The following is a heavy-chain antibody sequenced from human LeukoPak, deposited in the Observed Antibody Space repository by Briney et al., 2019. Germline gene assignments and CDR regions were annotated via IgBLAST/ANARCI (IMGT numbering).Heavy chain of an antibody. V-gene: IGHV1-18*01. D-gene: IGHD6-13*01. J-gene: IGHJ4*02. Sequence: ASVKVSCKASGYTFTNYGISWVRQAPGQGLEWMGWISAYNGNTNYAQKLQGRVTMTTDTSTSTAYMELRSLRSDDTAVYYCARDYGPDPYSSSWYSDYWGQGTLVTVSS. CDR3: ARDYGPDPYSSSWYSDY. CDR2: ISAYNGNT. CDR1: GYTFTNYG.